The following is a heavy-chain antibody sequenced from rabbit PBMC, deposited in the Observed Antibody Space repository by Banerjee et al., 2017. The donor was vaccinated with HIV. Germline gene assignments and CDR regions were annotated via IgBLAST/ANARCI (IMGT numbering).Heavy chain of an antibody. J-gene: IGHJ4*01. D-gene: IGHD6-1*01. CDR1: GFSFSDRDV. V-gene: IGHV1S45*01. CDR2: IYSGSGST. Sequence: QEQLEESGGGLVKPEGSLTLTCKASGFSFSDRDVMCWVRQAPGKGLEWIACIYSGSGSTWYANWAKGRFTITKTSSTTVSLKVTSLTAADTATYFCARDLGGYDCDFNLWGPGTLVTVS. CDR3: ARDLGGYDCDFNL.